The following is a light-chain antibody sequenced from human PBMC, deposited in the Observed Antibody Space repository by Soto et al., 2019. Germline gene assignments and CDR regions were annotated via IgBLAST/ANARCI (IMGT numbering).Light chain of an antibody. CDR3: QQSDSTPIT. CDR1: QSISSY. CDR2: AAS. J-gene: IGKJ5*01. Sequence: DIQMTQSPSSLSASVGDRVTITCRASQSISSYLNWYQQKPGKAPKVLIYAASNLQSGVPSRFSGSGSGTDFTLTISSLQPEDFATYYCQQSDSTPITFGQGTRLEIE. V-gene: IGKV1-39*01.